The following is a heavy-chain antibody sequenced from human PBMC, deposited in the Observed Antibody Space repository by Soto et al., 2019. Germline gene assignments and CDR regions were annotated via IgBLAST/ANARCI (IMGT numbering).Heavy chain of an antibody. J-gene: IGHJ5*02. D-gene: IGHD2-2*01. CDR3: ARGYCSSTSCPARGWFDP. CDR1: GYTFTSYG. CDR2: ISAYNGNT. V-gene: IGHV1-18*01. Sequence: ASVKVSCKASGYTFTSYGISWVRQAPGQGLEWMGWISAYNGNTNYAQKLQGRVTMTTDTSTSTAYMELRSLRSDDTAVYYCARGYCSSTSCPARGWFDPWGQGTLVTVSS.